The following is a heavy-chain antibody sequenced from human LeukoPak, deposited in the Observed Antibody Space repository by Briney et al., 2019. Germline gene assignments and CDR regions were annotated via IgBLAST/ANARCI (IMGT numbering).Heavy chain of an antibody. CDR2: INTSGST. CDR3: AREGGDPRWLDP. D-gene: IGHD6-25*01. J-gene: IGHJ5*02. CDR1: GGSISSYY. Sequence: SETLSLTCTVSGGSISSYYWTWIRQSAGKGLEWIGRINTSGSTNYNPSLRSRVTMSVNTSENQFSLNLTSVTAADTAVYSCAREGGDPRWLDPWGQGTLVTVSS. V-gene: IGHV4-4*07.